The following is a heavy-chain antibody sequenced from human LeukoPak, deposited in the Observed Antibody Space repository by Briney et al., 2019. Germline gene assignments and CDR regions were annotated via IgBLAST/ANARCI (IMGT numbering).Heavy chain of an antibody. D-gene: IGHD4-17*01. CDR1: GGSFSGYY. J-gene: IGHJ4*02. CDR2: INHSGST. Sequence: PSETLSLTCAVYGGSFSGYYWSWVRQPPGKGLEWMGEINHSGSTNYNPSLKSRVTISVDASKTQFSLKLSSVTAADTAVYYCAREADYGDYATFVYWGQGTLVTVSS. CDR3: AREADYGDYATFVY. V-gene: IGHV4-34*01.